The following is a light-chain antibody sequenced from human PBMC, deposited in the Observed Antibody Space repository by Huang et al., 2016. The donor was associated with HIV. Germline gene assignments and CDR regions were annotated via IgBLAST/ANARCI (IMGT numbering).Light chain of an antibody. CDR1: QSISDD. CDR2: KAS. Sequence: DTQMTQSPSTLSASVGDRVTITCRASQSISDDLAWYQQKPGTAPKLLIYKASSLQSGVPPRFSGSGSGTEFTLTISSLQPDDFSTYYCQQYYRYPLTFGGGTKVEIK. V-gene: IGKV1-5*03. J-gene: IGKJ4*01. CDR3: QQYYRYPLT.